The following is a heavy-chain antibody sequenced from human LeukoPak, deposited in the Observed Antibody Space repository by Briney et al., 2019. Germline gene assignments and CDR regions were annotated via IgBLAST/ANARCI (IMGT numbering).Heavy chain of an antibody. CDR1: GGSFSGYY. V-gene: IGHV4-59*01. CDR2: FYSSGST. Sequence: SETLSLTCAVYGGSFSGYYWSWIRQPPGKGLEWIGYFYSSGSTSYNPSLKSRVTISLDTSKNQFSLRLSSVTAADTAVYYCARGPTRYYFDYWGQGTQVTVSS. J-gene: IGHJ4*02. CDR3: ARGPTRYYFDY.